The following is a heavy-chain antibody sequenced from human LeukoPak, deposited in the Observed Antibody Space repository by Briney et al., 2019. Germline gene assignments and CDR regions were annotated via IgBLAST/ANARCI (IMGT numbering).Heavy chain of an antibody. V-gene: IGHV3-9*01. CDR2: ISWNSGSI. CDR3: AKDISPLWFGEPGYYYYGMDV. D-gene: IGHD3-10*01. J-gene: IGHJ6*02. CDR1: GFTFDDYA. Sequence: GRSLRLSCAASGFTFDDYAMHWVRQAPGKGLEWVSGISWNSGSIGYADSVKGRFTISRDNAKNSLYLQMNSLRAEDTALYCCAKDISPLWFGEPGYYYYGMDVWGQGTTVTVSS.